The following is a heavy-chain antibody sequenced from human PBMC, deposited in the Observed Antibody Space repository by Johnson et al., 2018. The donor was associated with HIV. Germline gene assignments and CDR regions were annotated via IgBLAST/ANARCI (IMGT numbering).Heavy chain of an antibody. J-gene: IGHJ3*02. D-gene: IGHD2-21*02. Sequence: VQLVESGGGLIQPGGSLRLSCAASGFTVSSNYMSWVRQAPGKGLEWVSGISWNSGSIGYADSVKGRFTISRDDSKNSLYLQMNSLKTDDTAVYYCTRGGGAYCGDDCLRTFDIWGQGTMVTVSS. CDR3: TRGGGAYCGDDCLRTFDI. CDR2: SWNSGSI. CDR1: GFTVSSNY. V-gene: IGHV3-53*01.